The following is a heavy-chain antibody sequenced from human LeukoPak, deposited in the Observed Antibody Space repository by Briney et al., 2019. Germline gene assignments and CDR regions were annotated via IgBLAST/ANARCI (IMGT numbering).Heavy chain of an antibody. CDR3: ARDKDYFDSGGAFDI. CDR2: ICYSGST. Sequence: PSETLSLTCTVSGGSISSYYWSWIRQPPGKGLEWIGYICYSGSTNYNPSLKSRVTMSVDTSKNQFSLKLSSVTAADTAVYYCARDKDYFDSGGAFDIWGQGTMVTVSS. J-gene: IGHJ3*02. CDR1: GGSISSYY. D-gene: IGHD3-22*01. V-gene: IGHV4-59*01.